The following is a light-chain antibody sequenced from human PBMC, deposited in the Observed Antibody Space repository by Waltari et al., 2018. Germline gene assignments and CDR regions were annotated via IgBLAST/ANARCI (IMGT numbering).Light chain of an antibody. CDR1: SLRSYY. Sequence: SSELTQDPAVSVALGQTVRITCQGDSLRSYYASWYQQKPGQATVLVIYGKNNRPSGIPDRFSGSPSGNTASLTISGAHAEDEADYYCNSRDTSGNHVVFGGGTKLTVL. CDR3: NSRDTSGNHVV. V-gene: IGLV3-19*01. CDR2: GKN. J-gene: IGLJ2*01.